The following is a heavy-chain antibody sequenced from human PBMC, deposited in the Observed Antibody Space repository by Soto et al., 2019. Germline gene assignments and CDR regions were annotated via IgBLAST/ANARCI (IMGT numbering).Heavy chain of an antibody. J-gene: IGHJ4*02. CDR2: INAGNGNT. Sequence: ASVKVSCKASGYSFTSYAMHWVRQAPGQRLEWMGWINAGNGNTKYSQKFQGRVTITRDTSASTAYMELSSLRSEDTAVYYFARAVPGHYCSGGSCPNDYWGQGTLVTVSS. D-gene: IGHD2-15*01. V-gene: IGHV1-3*01. CDR3: ARAVPGHYCSGGSCPNDY. CDR1: GYSFTSYA.